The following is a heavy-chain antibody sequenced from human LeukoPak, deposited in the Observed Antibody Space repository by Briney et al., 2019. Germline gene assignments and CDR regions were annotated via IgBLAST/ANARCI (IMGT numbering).Heavy chain of an antibody. Sequence: PGGSLRLSCVGSGFTFSSYWMHWVRQGPGKGLEWVSRISIDGSTTTYADSVKGRFTISRDNAKNSLYLQMNSLRADDTAVYYCSATSGRTGGNSWGQGALVTVSS. J-gene: IGHJ4*02. V-gene: IGHV3-74*01. CDR2: ISIDGSTT. CDR3: SATSGRTGGNS. D-gene: IGHD3-16*01. CDR1: GFTFSSYW.